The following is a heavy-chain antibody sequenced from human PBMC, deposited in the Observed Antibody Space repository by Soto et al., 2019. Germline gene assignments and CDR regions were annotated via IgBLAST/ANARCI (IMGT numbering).Heavy chain of an antibody. J-gene: IGHJ4*02. D-gene: IGHD3-22*01. Sequence: GGSLRLSCAASGFTLSDHYMDWVRQAPGKGLEWVGRTRNKANSYTTEYAASVKGRFTISRDDSKSTLYLQLNSLKTEDTAVYYCTYYDSSSYYYWGQGTLVTVSS. CDR1: GFTLSDHY. V-gene: IGHV3-72*01. CDR2: TRNKANSYTT. CDR3: TYYDSSSYYY.